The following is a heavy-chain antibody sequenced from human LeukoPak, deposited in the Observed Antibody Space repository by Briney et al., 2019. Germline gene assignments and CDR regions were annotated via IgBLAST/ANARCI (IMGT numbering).Heavy chain of an antibody. CDR1: GYTFTGYY. J-gene: IGHJ4*02. CDR3: ARGLEEMATTYYFDY. V-gene: IGHV1-2*02. D-gene: IGHD5-24*01. CDR2: INPNSGGT. Sequence: ASVKVSCTASGYTFTGYYMHWVRQAPGQGLEWMGWINPNSGGTNYAQKFQGRVTMTRDTSISTAYMELSRLRSDDTAVYYCARGLEEMATTYYFDYWGQGTLVTVSS.